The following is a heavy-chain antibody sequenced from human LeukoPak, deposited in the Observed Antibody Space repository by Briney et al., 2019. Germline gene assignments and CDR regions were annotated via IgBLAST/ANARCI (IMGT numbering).Heavy chain of an antibody. Sequence: GGSLRLSCAASGFTFSSYWMSWVRQAPGKGLEWVANIKQDGSEKYYVDSVKGRFTISRDNSKNTLYLQMNSLRAEDTAVYYCAREEYYYDSSGTYYFDYWGQGTLVTVSS. J-gene: IGHJ4*02. V-gene: IGHV3-7*03. CDR3: AREEYYYDSSGTYYFDY. D-gene: IGHD3-22*01. CDR2: IKQDGSEK. CDR1: GFTFSSYW.